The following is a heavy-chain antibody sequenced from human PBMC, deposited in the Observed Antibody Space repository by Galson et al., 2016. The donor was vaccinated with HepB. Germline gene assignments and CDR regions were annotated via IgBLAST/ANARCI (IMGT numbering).Heavy chain of an antibody. J-gene: IGHJ6*02. V-gene: IGHV1-18*01. D-gene: IGHD6-13*01. CDR2: ISAYNGNT. CDR1: GYTFTSYG. Sequence: SVKVSCKASGYTFTSYGISWVRQAPGQGLEWMGWISAYNGNTNYAQKLQGRVTMTTDTSTSTAYMEQRSLRSDDTPVYYCAREGGGYIAAAGYYYYYGMDVWGQGTTVTVSS. CDR3: AREGGGYIAAAGYYYYYGMDV.